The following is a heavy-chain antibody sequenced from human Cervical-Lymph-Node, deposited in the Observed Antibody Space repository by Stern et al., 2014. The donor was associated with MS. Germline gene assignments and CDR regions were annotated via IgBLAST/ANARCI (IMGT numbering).Heavy chain of an antibody. V-gene: IGHV1-46*03. D-gene: IGHD2-2*01. CDR1: GYTFTSYY. CDR2: INPRGCST. CDR3: ARDPYCSTTSCYEPMFDY. J-gene: IGHJ4*02. Sequence: QLVQSGAEVKKPGASVKVSCKASGYTFTSYYMHWVRQAPGQGLERMGIINPRGCSTTYAQKFQGRVTMARDTSTSTVYMELSSLRSEDTAVYFCARDPYCSTTSCYEPMFDYWGQGTLVTVSS.